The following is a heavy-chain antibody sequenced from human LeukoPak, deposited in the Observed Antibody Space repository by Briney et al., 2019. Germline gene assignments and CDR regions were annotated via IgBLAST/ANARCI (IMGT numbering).Heavy chain of an antibody. J-gene: IGHJ3*02. CDR2: ISWDGGRT. D-gene: IGHD2-15*01. CDR3: PAHTLLGRVAHAFDI. Sequence: TGGSLRLSCGVSRFTFDDYAMHWVRQPPGKGLEWVSLISWDGGRTSYRDSVQGRFIISRDNSKNSLDLQMNSLRVEDTGMYYCPAHTLLGRVAHAFDIGGQGTMVTVSS. V-gene: IGHV3-43D*03. CDR1: RFTFDDYA.